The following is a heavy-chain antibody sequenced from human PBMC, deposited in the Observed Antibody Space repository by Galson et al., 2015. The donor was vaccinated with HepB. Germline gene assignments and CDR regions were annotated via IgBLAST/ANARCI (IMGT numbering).Heavy chain of an antibody. CDR2: ISSSGSTI. CDR3: ARDPGLGGFDI. D-gene: IGHD3/OR15-3a*01. V-gene: IGHV3-48*03. CDR1: GFTFSSYE. Sequence: SLRLSCAASGFTFSSYEMNWVRQAPGKGLEWVSYISSSGSTIYYADSVKGRFTISRDNAKNSLYLQMNSLRAEDTAVYYCARDPGLGGFDIWGQGTMVTVSS. J-gene: IGHJ3*02.